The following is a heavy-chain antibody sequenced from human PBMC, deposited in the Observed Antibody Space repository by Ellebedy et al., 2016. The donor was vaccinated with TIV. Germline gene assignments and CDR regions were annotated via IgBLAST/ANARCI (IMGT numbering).Heavy chain of an antibody. Sequence: GESLKISXAASGFTFSRFGMHWVRQAPGKGLEWVAIISYDGSNKYYGDSVKGRFTISRDNSKNTLYLQMDSLRAEDTAVYYCARRMGTTVTTRFDFWGQGTLVTVSS. J-gene: IGHJ4*02. CDR2: ISYDGSNK. D-gene: IGHD4-17*01. CDR3: ARRMGTTVTTRFDF. V-gene: IGHV3-30*03. CDR1: GFTFSRFG.